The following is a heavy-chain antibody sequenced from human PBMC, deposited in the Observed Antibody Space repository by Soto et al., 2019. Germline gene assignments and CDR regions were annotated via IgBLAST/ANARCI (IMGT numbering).Heavy chain of an antibody. D-gene: IGHD5-12*01. J-gene: IGHJ3*01. CDR2: IGGRGNSA. Sequence: PGGSLRLSCAASGFIFTNYAMNWVRQAPGKGLEWVSVIGGRGNSAYYAGSVQGRFTISRDNSKSTLSLQMSSLTADDTAIYYCVREGRGSFDFWGRGTMVTVSS. V-gene: IGHV3-23*01. CDR3: VREGRGSFDF. CDR1: GFIFTNYA.